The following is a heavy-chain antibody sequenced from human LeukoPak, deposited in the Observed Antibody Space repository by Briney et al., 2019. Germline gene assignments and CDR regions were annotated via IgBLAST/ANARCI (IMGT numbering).Heavy chain of an antibody. CDR2: ISTTSSYI. J-gene: IGHJ4*02. Sequence: GGSLRLSCAASGFDFSTYAINWVRQAPGKGLEWVSSISTTSSYIFYADSLKGRFTISRDNAKNSVYLQMNSLRPEDTAVYYCSRDRLGGLDYWGQGTLVTVSS. V-gene: IGHV3-21*01. D-gene: IGHD5-12*01. CDR1: GFDFSTYA. CDR3: SRDRLGGLDY.